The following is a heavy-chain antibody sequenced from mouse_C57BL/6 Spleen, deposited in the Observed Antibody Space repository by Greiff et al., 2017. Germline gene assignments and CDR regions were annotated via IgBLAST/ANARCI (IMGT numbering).Heavy chain of an antibody. J-gene: IGHJ4*01. CDR2: IHPSDSDT. CDR1: GYTFTSYW. Sequence: QVQLQQPGAELVKPGASVKVSCKASGYTFTSYWMHWVKQRPGQGLEWIGRIHPSDSDTNYNQKFKGKATLTVDKSSSTAYMQLISLTSEDSSADDCAIISTVVPYSMDYWGQGTSVTVSS. V-gene: IGHV1-74*01. CDR3: AIISTVVPYSMDY. D-gene: IGHD1-1*01.